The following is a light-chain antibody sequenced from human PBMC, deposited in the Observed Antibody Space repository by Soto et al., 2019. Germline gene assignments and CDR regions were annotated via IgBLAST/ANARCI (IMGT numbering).Light chain of an antibody. V-gene: IGKV3-15*01. CDR1: HSVSSN. CDR3: QHYVTWPLT. J-gene: IGKJ4*01. CDR2: GAS. Sequence: DMVVRQSPATRSVSLGGGATLSCTASHSVSSNLAWYQQKNGKAPRLLIIGASERVTGITARFSGSRSGAEFTLTISSLQSEDFAVYYCQHYVTWPLTFGGGTKVDIK.